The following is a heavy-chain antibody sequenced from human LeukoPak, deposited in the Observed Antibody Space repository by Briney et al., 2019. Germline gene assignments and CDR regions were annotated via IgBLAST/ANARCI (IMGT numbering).Heavy chain of an antibody. Sequence: GGSLRLSCAASGFTLSRFWMHWVRQAPGKGLVWVSRINSDGTSTSHADSVKGRFTISKDNAKNTLYLQMNSLRADDTAVYYCARGNYGYGNFDYWGQGTLVTVSS. CDR3: ARGNYGYGNFDY. CDR2: INSDGTST. J-gene: IGHJ4*02. CDR1: GFTLSRFW. D-gene: IGHD5-18*01. V-gene: IGHV3-74*01.